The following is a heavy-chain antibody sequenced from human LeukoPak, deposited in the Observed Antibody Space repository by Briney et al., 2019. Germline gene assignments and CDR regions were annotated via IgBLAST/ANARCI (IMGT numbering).Heavy chain of an antibody. CDR3: ARDERYDSSGYPFDY. D-gene: IGHD3-22*01. CDR2: INPNSGDA. CDR1: GYTFTGYF. V-gene: IGHV1-2*02. J-gene: IGHJ4*02. Sequence: ASVKVSCKASGYTFTGYFMHWVRQAPGQGLEWMGWINPNSGDANYAQKFQGRVTMTRDTSISTAYMELSRLRSDDTAVYYCARDERYDSSGYPFDYWGQGTLVTVSP.